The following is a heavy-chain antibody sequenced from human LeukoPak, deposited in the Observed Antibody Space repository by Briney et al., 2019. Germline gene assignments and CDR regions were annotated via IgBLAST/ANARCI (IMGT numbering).Heavy chain of an antibody. D-gene: IGHD2-2*01. V-gene: IGHV4-34*01. Sequence: SETLSLTCAVYGXSFSGYYWSWIRQPPGKGLEWIGEINHSGSTNYNPSLKSRVTISVDTSKNQFSLKLSSVTAADTAVYYCARGRKGCSSTSCPRGRNYGMDVWGQGTSVTVSS. CDR3: ARGRKGCSSTSCPRGRNYGMDV. CDR2: INHSGST. CDR1: GXSFSGYY. J-gene: IGHJ6*02.